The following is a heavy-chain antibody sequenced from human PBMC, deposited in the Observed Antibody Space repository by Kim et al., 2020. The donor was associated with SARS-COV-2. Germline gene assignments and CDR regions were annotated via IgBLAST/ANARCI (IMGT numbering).Heavy chain of an antibody. CDR3: ASGQKEWGMGYYYYYYGMDV. J-gene: IGHJ6*02. CDR1: GGSISSSSYY. D-gene: IGHD2-8*02. Sequence: SETLSLTCTVSGGSISSSSYYWGWIRQPPGKGLEWIGSIYYSGSTYYNPSLKSRVTISVDTSKNQFSLKLSSVTAADTAVYYCASGQKEWGMGYYYYYYGMDVWGQGTTVTVSS. V-gene: IGHV4-39*01. CDR2: IYYSGST.